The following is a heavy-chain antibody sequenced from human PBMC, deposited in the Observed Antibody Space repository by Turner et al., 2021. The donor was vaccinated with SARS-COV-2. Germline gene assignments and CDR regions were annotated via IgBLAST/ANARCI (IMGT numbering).Heavy chain of an antibody. CDR3: AKRRGYFDSTGCNYGMDV. CDR1: GGSFSGYW. D-gene: IGHD2-2*01. CDR2: INQRGST. V-gene: IGHV4-34*01. J-gene: IGHJ6*02. Sequence: QVQLPPWGPGLLKPSETLSPTCAVYGGSFSGYWWTWIRQPPGKGLEWIGEINQRGSTNYNPALKSRVTISVDTSKSQFSLKLSSVTAADTAGYYCAKRRGYFDSTGCNYGMDVWGQGTTVTVSS.